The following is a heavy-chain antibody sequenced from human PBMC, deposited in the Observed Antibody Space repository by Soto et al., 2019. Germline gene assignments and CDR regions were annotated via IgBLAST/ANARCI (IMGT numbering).Heavy chain of an antibody. CDR2: ISASGGTT. Sequence: EVQLLESGGGLVQPGGSLRLSCAASGFTFSDYAMSWVRQAPGKGLEWVSAISASGGTTYYADSVRCRFTISRDNSKNTLYLKMNSLRAEDTVVYYCAKDRKSGSGWYWDYWGQGTLVTVSS. V-gene: IGHV3-23*01. CDR1: GFTFSDYA. CDR3: AKDRKSGSGWYWDY. D-gene: IGHD6-19*01. J-gene: IGHJ4*02.